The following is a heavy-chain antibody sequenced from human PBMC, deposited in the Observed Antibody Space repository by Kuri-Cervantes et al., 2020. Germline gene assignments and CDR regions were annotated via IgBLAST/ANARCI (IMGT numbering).Heavy chain of an antibody. Sequence: ASVKVSCKASGYTFTSYDINWVRQATGQGLEWMGWMNPNSGNTGYAQKFQGRVTMTTDTSTSTAYMELRSLRSDDTAVYYCATVQSIAAVSGWFDPWGQGTLVTVSS. D-gene: IGHD6-13*01. CDR1: GYTFTSYD. V-gene: IGHV1-8*01. CDR3: ATVQSIAAVSGWFDP. CDR2: MNPNSGNT. J-gene: IGHJ5*02.